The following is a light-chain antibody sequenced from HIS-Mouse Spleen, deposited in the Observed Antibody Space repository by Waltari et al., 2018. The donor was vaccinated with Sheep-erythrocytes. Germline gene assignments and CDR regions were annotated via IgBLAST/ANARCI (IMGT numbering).Light chain of an antibody. CDR2: KAS. J-gene: IGKJ1*01. Sequence: DIQMTQSPSTLSASVGDRVTITCRASQSISSWLAWYQQKPGKAPKPLIYKASSLESGVPSRFSGSGSGTEFTLTISSLQPDDFATYYCQQFGWTFGQGTKVEIK. V-gene: IGKV1-5*03. CDR1: QSISSW. CDR3: QQFGWT.